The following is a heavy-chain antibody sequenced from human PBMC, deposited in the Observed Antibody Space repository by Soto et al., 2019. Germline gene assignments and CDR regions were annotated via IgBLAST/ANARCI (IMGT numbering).Heavy chain of an antibody. Sequence: GESLKISCTGFGYSFTTFWISWVRQTPGKGLEWMGRIDPSDSHTNYSPSFEGQVTFSVDKSINTAYLQWNSLKASDTAMYYCARQGGEYNTMSDYWGQGTLVTVSS. V-gene: IGHV5-10-1*04. CDR1: GYSFTTFW. D-gene: IGHD3-10*01. CDR2: IDPSDSHT. J-gene: IGHJ4*02. CDR3: ARQGGEYNTMSDY.